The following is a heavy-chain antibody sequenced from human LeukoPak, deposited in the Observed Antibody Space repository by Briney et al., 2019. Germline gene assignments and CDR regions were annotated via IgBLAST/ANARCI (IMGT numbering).Heavy chain of an antibody. CDR1: GFIFDDFG. CDR2: INWNGDFT. CDR3: TRDETGIDY. J-gene: IGHJ4*03. Sequence: GGSLRLSCAASGFIFDDFGMNWVRQAPGKGLEWVSTINWNGDFTPYADAVKGRFTISRDNAKNALYLQMNSVRAEDTALYSYTRDETGIDYWGQGTLVTVSS. D-gene: IGHD1-1*01. V-gene: IGHV3-20*04.